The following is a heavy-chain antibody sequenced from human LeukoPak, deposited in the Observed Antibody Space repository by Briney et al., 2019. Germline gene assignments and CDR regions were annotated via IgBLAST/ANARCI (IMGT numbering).Heavy chain of an antibody. J-gene: IGHJ4*02. CDR1: GGSISGSSYY. Sequence: SETLSLTCTVSGGSISGSSYYWGWIRQPPGKGLEWIGSIYYSGSTYYKPSLKSRVTISLDTSKNHFYLKLSSATAADTAVYYCARGSYDILTGYSTLGEYWGQGTLVTVSS. D-gene: IGHD3-9*01. CDR3: ARGSYDILTGYSTLGEY. CDR2: IYYSGST. V-gene: IGHV4-39*02.